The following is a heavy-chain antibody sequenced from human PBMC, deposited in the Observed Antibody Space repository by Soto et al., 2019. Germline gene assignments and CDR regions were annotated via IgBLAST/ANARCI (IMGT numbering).Heavy chain of an antibody. V-gene: IGHV1-69*01. D-gene: IGHD4-17*01. CDR2: IIPMFGTP. Sequence: QVQLIQSGAAVKKPGASVKVSCHTSGDAFSSYAMSWVRQGPGQGLEWMGGIIPMFGTPLYTEKFQGRVTITADETTRAVYMELRSLTSDDSAVYYCARSYSVTTSSYYGMDVWGQGTTIIVS. CDR3: ARSYSVTTSSYYGMDV. CDR1: GDAFSSYA. J-gene: IGHJ6*02.